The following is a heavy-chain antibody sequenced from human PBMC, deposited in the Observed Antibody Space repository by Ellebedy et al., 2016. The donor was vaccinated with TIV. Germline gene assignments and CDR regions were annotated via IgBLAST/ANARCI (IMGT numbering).Heavy chain of an antibody. J-gene: IGHJ2*01. D-gene: IGHD3-22*01. CDR2: IYYSGST. Sequence: MPSETLSLTCTVSGGSISSYYWSWIRQPPGKGLEWIGYIYYSGSTNYNPSLKSRVTISVETSKNQFSLRLSSVTAADTAVYYCARGGDSSGYHYYFDLWGRGTLVTVSS. CDR1: GGSISSYY. V-gene: IGHV4-59*08. CDR3: ARGGDSSGYHYYFDL.